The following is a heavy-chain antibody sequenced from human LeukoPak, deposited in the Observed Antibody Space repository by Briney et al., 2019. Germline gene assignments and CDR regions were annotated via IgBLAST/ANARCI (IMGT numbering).Heavy chain of an antibody. Sequence: GGSLRLSCAASGFTFSDAWMSWVRQAPGKGLEWVGRIKSKTDGGTTDYAAPVKGRFTISRDDSKNTPYLQMNSLKTEDTAVYYCTTGGGFFSIFNYGARGPLVPVPS. V-gene: IGHV3-15*01. J-gene: IGHJ4*02. CDR1: GFTFSDAW. CDR3: TTGGGFFSIFNY. CDR2: IKSKTDGGTT. D-gene: IGHD3-16*01.